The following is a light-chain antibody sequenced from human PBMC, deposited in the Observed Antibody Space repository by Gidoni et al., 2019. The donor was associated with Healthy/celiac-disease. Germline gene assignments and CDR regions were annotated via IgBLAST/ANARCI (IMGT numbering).Light chain of an antibody. Sequence: QSALTQPRSVSGSPGQSVTISCTGTSSDVGGSNYVSWYQQPPGKAPKLMIYDVSKRPSGVPDRFSGSKSGNTASLTISGLQAEDEADYYCCSYAGSYTYVFGTGTKVTVL. V-gene: IGLV2-11*01. J-gene: IGLJ1*01. CDR3: CSYAGSYTYV. CDR1: SSDVGGSNY. CDR2: DVS.